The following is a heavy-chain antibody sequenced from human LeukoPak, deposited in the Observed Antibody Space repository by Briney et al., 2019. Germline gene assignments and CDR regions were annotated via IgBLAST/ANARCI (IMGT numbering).Heavy chain of an antibody. CDR3: ARVSAGSARGAVGGY. Sequence: SQTLSLTCTVSGGSISSGGYYWSWIRQPPGKGLEWIGYIYHSGSTYYNPSLKSRVTISVDRSKNQFSLKLSSVTAADTAVYYCARVSAGSARGAVGGYWGQGTLVTVSS. V-gene: IGHV4-30-2*01. CDR1: GGSISSGGYY. CDR2: IYHSGST. D-gene: IGHD2-15*01. J-gene: IGHJ4*02.